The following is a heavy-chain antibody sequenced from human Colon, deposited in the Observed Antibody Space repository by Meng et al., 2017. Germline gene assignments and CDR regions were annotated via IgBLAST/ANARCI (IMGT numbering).Heavy chain of an antibody. CDR1: GYSISSGYY. CDR2: IYHSGST. J-gene: IGHJ4*02. Sequence: SETLSLTCAVSGYSISSGYYWGWIRQPPGMGLEWIGSIYHSGSTYYSPSLKSRVTISVDTSKNHFSLKLSSVTAADTAVYYCARAFLNDFGDYGYWREGTLLSVSS. V-gene: IGHV4-38-2*01. CDR3: ARAFLNDFGDYGY. D-gene: IGHD4-17*01.